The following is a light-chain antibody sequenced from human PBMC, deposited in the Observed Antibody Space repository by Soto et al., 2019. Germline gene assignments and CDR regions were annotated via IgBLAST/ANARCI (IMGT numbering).Light chain of an antibody. V-gene: IGLV1-40*01. CDR2: NNI. J-gene: IGLJ1*01. Sequence: QSVVTQPPSVSGAPGQRVTISCTGSTSNVGAGHDVHWYQHLPGTAPKLLIYNNINRPSGVPDRFSASKSATSASLAITGLQAEDEADYYCQSYDSRLTGYVFGTGTKLTVL. CDR3: QSYDSRLTGYV. CDR1: TSNVGAGHD.